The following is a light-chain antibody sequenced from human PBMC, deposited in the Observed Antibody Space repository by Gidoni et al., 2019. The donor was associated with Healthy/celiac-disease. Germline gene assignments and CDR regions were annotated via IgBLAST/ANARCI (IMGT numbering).Light chain of an antibody. Sequence: QSVLTQPPSVSGAPGPRVTISCTGSSSNIGAGYDVHWYQQLPGTAPKLLFYGNSNRPSGVPDRFSGSKSGTSASLAITGLQAEDEADYYCQSYDSSLSALYVFGTGTKVTVL. CDR3: QSYDSSLSALYV. J-gene: IGLJ1*01. V-gene: IGLV1-40*01. CDR1: SSNIGAGYD. CDR2: GNS.